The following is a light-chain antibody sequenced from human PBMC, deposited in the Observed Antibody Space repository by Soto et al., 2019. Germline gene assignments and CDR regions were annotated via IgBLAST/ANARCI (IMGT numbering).Light chain of an antibody. V-gene: IGKV1-13*02. Sequence: AIQLTQSPSSLSASVGDRVTITCRASQDIRGALAWYQQKPEKPPKLLIFDVSSLQSGVPSRFSGSGSGTDFTLTISSLQPEDFATYYCQQFNTYPITFGPGTRLEIK. CDR3: QQFNTYPIT. J-gene: IGKJ5*01. CDR2: DVS. CDR1: QDIRGA.